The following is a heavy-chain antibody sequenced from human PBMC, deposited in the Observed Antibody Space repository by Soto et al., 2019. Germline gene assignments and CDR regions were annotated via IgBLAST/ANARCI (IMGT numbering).Heavy chain of an antibody. CDR3: AKDLAVAGDINWFDP. D-gene: IGHD6-19*01. Sequence: EVQLLESGGGLVQPGGSLRLSCAASGFTFSSYAMSWVRQAPGKGLEWVSAISGSGGSTYYADSVKGRFTISRDNSKNALYLQMNSLRAEDTAVYYCAKDLAVAGDINWFDPWGQGTLVTVSS. J-gene: IGHJ5*02. V-gene: IGHV3-23*01. CDR1: GFTFSSYA. CDR2: ISGSGGST.